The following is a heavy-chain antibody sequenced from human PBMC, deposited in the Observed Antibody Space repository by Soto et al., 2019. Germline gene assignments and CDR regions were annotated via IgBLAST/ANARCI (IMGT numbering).Heavy chain of an antibody. Sequence: GESLKISCRGPGHLFNNHWIGWVRQTPGKGLEWMGLIFTRDSETKTSPSFQGHVSFSVDNSINAVYLQWTSLKTTDTGIYFCARGYFDSGHGYDLWGQGTLVTVSS. J-gene: IGHJ5*02. CDR3: ARGYFDSGHGYDL. CDR2: IFTRDSET. V-gene: IGHV5-51*01. CDR1: GHLFNNHW. D-gene: IGHD3-10*01.